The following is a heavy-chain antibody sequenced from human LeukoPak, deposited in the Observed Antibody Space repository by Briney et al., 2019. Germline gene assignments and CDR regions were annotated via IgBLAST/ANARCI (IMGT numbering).Heavy chain of an antibody. CDR3: ARASYYGSGSYYLPYYYYYGMDV. J-gene: IGHJ6*02. V-gene: IGHV3-7*03. CDR2: IKQDGSEK. CDR1: GFTFSSYW. D-gene: IGHD3-10*01. Sequence: PGGSLRLSCAASGFTFSSYWMSWVRQAPGKGLEWVANIKQDGSEKYYVDSVKGRFTISRDNAKNSLCLQMNSLRAEDTAVYYCARASYYGSGSYYLPYYYYYGMDVWGQGTTVTVSS.